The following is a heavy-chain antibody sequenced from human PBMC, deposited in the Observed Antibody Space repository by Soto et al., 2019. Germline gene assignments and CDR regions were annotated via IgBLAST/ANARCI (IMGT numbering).Heavy chain of an antibody. CDR1: RYRFTSYW. D-gene: IGHD3-22*01. CDR2: VYPDDPDI. J-gene: IGHJ4*02. Sequence: GESLKISCKGSRYRFTSYWIAWVRQMPGKGLEWVGIVYPDDPDIRYSPSFQGQVTISADRSNSTAYLQWRSLKASDTAIYFCARHFDSSGYYPDYWGQGTQVTVSS. CDR3: ARHFDSSGYYPDY. V-gene: IGHV5-51*01.